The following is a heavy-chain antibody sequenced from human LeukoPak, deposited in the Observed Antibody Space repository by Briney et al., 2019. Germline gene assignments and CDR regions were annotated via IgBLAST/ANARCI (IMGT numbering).Heavy chain of an antibody. Sequence: SETLSLTCTVSGGSISSSSYYWGWIRQPPGKGLEWIGSIYYSGSTYYDPSLKSRVTISVDTSKNQFSLKLSSVTAADTAVYYCARPPMDTAMVWRSIGEAFDIWGQGTMVTVSS. CDR2: IYYSGST. V-gene: IGHV4-39*07. J-gene: IGHJ3*02. D-gene: IGHD5-18*01. CDR3: ARPPMDTAMVWRSIGEAFDI. CDR1: GGSISSSSYY.